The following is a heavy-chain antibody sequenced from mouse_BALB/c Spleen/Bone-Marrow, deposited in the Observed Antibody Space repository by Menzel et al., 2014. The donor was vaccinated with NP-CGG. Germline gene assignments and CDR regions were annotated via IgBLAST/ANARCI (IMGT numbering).Heavy chain of an antibody. CDR2: INPSTGYT. D-gene: IGHD2-3*01. CDR3: ARERYAGYYFDY. V-gene: IGHV1-7*01. Sequence: LQESGAELAKPGASVKMSCKASGYTFTSYWMHWVKQRPGQGLEWIRYINPSTGYTEYNQKFKDKATLTADKSSSTAYMQLSSLTSEDSAVYYCARERYAGYYFDYWGQGTTLTVSS. CDR1: GYTFTSYW. J-gene: IGHJ2*01.